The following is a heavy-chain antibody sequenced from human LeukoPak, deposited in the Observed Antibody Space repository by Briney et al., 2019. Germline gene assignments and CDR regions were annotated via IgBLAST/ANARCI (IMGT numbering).Heavy chain of an antibody. CDR1: GFTFSSYA. CDR3: ASPPSTGIDY. CDR2: ISYDGSNK. Sequence: GGSLRLSCAASGFTFSSYAMHWVRQAPGKGLGWVAVISYDGSNKYYADSVKGRFTISRDNSKNTLYLQMNSLRAEDTAVYYCASPPSTGIDYWGQGTLVTVSS. V-gene: IGHV3-30-3*01. J-gene: IGHJ4*02.